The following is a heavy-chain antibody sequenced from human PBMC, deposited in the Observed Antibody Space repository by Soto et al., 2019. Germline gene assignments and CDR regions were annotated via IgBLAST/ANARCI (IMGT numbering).Heavy chain of an antibody. CDR3: ARGGTYYDILTGYDPRVKNWFDP. D-gene: IGHD3-9*01. V-gene: IGHV1-3*01. CDR1: GYTFTSNA. CDR2: INAGNGNT. Sequence: ASVKVSYKASGYTFTSNAMHWVRQAPGQRLEWMGWINAGNGNTKYSQKFQGRVTITRDTSASTAYMELSSLRSEDTAVYYCARGGTYYDILTGYDPRVKNWFDPWGQGTLVTVSS. J-gene: IGHJ5*02.